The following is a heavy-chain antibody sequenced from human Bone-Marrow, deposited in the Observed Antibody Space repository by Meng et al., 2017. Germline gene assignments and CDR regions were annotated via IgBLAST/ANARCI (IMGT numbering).Heavy chain of an antibody. V-gene: IGHV5-51*01. J-gene: IGHJ4*02. Sequence: GESLKISCKGSGYSFTSYWIGWVRQMPGKGLEWMGIIYPGDSDTRYSPSFQGQVTISADKSISTAYLQWSSLKASDTAMYYCARLLGYCSGGSCYVGFDYWGQGTLVTVS. D-gene: IGHD2-15*01. CDR1: GYSFTSYW. CDR2: IYPGDSDT. CDR3: ARLLGYCSGGSCYVGFDY.